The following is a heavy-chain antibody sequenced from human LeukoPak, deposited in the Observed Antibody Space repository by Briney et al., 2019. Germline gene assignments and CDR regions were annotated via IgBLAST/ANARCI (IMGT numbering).Heavy chain of an antibody. CDR2: IKQDGSKK. J-gene: IGHJ4*02. CDR3: TRVGYIDEGIDY. D-gene: IGHD5-24*01. V-gene: IGHV3-7*03. CDR1: GFTFSSYW. Sequence: GGSLRLSCAGSGFTFSSYWMSWVRQAPGKGLEWVANIKQDGSKKSYVDSVKGRFTISRDNAKNSLYLQMNSLRAEDTAIYYCTRVGYIDEGIDYWGQGTLVTVSS.